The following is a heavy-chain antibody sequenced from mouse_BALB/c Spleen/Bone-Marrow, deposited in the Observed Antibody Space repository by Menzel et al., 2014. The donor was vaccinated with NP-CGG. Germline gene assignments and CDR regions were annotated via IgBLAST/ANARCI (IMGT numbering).Heavy chain of an antibody. CDR1: GYAFTRYN. V-gene: IGHV1S135*01. CDR2: IDPYSGGT. D-gene: IGHD2-12*01. CDR3: ARELSRAMDY. Sequence: EVQLQQSGPELVKPGASVKVSCKASGYAFTRYNMYWVKQSHGKSLEWIGYIDPYSGGTNYNQKFKGKATLTVDKSSSTAYMHLNSLASEDSAVYYCARELSRAMDYWGQGTPVTVSS. J-gene: IGHJ4*01.